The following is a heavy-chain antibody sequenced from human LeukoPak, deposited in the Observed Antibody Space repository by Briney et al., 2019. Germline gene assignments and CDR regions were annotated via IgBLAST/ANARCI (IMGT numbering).Heavy chain of an antibody. D-gene: IGHD5-18*01. J-gene: IGHJ4*02. V-gene: IGHV1-2*06. CDR1: GYTFTGHF. Sequence: ASVTVSCKASGYTFTGHFIQWVRQAPGQGPEWMGRIDPNDGGTNYAQKFQGRVTMTRDTSISTAYMKLSSLRSEDTAVYCCARGEDSYGNDYWGQGTLVTVSS. CDR2: IDPNDGGT. CDR3: ARGEDSYGNDY.